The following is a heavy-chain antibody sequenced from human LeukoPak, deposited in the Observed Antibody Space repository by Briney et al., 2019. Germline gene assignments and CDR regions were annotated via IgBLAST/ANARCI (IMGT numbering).Heavy chain of an antibody. CDR2: ISYDGSNK. V-gene: IGHV3-30*18. D-gene: IGHD3-10*01. CDR3: TKVGQQFSGFHYYGMHV. J-gene: IGHJ6*02. Sequence: GGSLRLSRAASGFTFSSYGMHWVRQAPGKGLEWVAVISYDGSNKYYADSVKGRFTISRDNSKNTLYLQMNSLRAEDTAVYYCTKVGQQFSGFHYYGMHVWGQGTTVT. CDR1: GFTFSSYG.